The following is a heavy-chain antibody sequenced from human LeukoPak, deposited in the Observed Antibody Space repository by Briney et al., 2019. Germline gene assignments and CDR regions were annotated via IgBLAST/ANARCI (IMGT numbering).Heavy chain of an antibody. D-gene: IGHD3-10*01. Sequence: ASVKVSCKASGYTFTSYGISWVRQAPGHGLEWMGWISAYNGNTNYAQKLQGRVTMTTDTSTSTAYMELRSLRSDDTAVYYCARDRYYYGSGSSDLYYYGMDVWGKGTTVTVSS. CDR2: ISAYNGNT. J-gene: IGHJ6*04. CDR1: GYTFTSYG. V-gene: IGHV1-18*04. CDR3: ARDRYYYGSGSSDLYYYGMDV.